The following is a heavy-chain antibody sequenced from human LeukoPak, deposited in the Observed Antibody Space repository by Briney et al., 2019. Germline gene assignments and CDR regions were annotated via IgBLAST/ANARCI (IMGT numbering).Heavy chain of an antibody. V-gene: IGHV4-59*12. Sequence: ETLSLTCTVSGGSITGFYWTWLWQPPGKGLEWIGYIYSSGSANYNPSLKSRVAISVDTSKNQFSLKLSSVTAADTAVYYCARGQVSWGQGTLLTFSS. CDR1: GGSITGFY. CDR3: ARGQVS. CDR2: IYSSGSA. J-gene: IGHJ4*02.